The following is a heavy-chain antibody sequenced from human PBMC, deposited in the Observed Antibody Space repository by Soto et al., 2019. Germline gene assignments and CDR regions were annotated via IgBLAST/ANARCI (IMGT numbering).Heavy chain of an antibody. D-gene: IGHD1-7*01. CDR1: GFNFDNYG. V-gene: IGHV3-30*03. CDR3: ARDRVGGTFYTPLAF. J-gene: IGHJ4*02. Sequence: QVQLVDSGGGVVQPGGSLRLSCQASGFNFDNYGMHWVRQAPGKGLEWVAVITYDGSFKYYADSVKGRFTISRDKSKNTLSLHLNTLKPEDTAVYHCARDRVGGTFYTPLAFWGQGTLVTVSS. CDR2: ITYDGSFK.